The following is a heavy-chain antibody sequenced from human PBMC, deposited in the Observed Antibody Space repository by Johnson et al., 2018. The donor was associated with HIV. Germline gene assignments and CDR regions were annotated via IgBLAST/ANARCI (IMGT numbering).Heavy chain of an antibody. CDR1: GFTFSDYY. Sequence: QVQLVESGGGVVQPGRSLRLSCAASGFTFSDYYMSWIRQAPGKGLEWVSYISSSGSTIYYADSVKGRFIISRDNAKNSLYLQMNSLRAEDTAIYYCARGGSSGWSGFLAFDIWGQGTMVTVSS. CDR2: ISSSGSTI. V-gene: IGHV3-11*04. J-gene: IGHJ3*02. D-gene: IGHD6-19*01. CDR3: ARGGSSGWSGFLAFDI.